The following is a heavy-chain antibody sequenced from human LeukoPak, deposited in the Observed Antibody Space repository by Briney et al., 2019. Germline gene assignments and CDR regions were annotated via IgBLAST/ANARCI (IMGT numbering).Heavy chain of an antibody. CDR1: GYTFTSYY. Sequence: ASVKVSCKASGYTFTSYYMHWVRQAPGQGLEWMGIINPSGGSTSYAQKFQGRVIMTRDTSTSTVYMELSSLRSEDTAVYYCARAPRPYYYDSSGYYYEVWGQGTLVTVSS. CDR3: ARAPRPYYYDSSGYYYEV. V-gene: IGHV1-46*01. D-gene: IGHD3-22*01. J-gene: IGHJ4*02. CDR2: INPSGGST.